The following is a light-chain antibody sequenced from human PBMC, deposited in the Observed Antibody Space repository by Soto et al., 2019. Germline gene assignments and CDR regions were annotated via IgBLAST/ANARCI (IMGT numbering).Light chain of an antibody. CDR1: SSDVGDYNY. CDR3: CSYAGSYTDV. Sequence: QSALTQPRSVSGSPGQSVTISCTGTSSDVGDYNYVSWYQQHPGRAPKLMIYDVTNRPSGVPDRFSGSKSDNTASLTISGLQAEDEADYYCCSYAGSYTDVFGTGTKLTVL. V-gene: IGLV2-11*01. CDR2: DVT. J-gene: IGLJ1*01.